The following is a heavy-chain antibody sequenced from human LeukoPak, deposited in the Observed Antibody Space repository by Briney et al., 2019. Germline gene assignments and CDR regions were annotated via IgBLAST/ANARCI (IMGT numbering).Heavy chain of an antibody. CDR2: IYYSGST. D-gene: IGHD3-3*02. CDR3: ARRFHFWSGSPPHNYYGTDV. CDR1: GGSISSSSYY. V-gene: IGHV4-39*01. Sequence: SETLSLTCTVSGGSISSSSYYWGWIRQPPGKGLEWIGSIYYSGSTYYNPSLKSRVTISVDTSKNQFSLKLSSVTAADTAVYYCARRFHFWSGSPPHNYYGTDVWGQGTTVTVSS. J-gene: IGHJ6*02.